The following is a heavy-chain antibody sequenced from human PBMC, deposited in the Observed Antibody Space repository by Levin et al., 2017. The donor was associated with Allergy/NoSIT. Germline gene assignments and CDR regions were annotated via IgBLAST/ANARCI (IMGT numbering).Heavy chain of an antibody. CDR2: INTNTGNP. J-gene: IGHJ4*02. CDR3: ARSPSDASGWYHLLDY. Sequence: PGGSLRLSCKASGSTFTSYAMNWVRQAPGQGLEWMGWINTNTGNPTYAQGFTGRFVFSLDTSVSTAYLQISSLKAEDTAVYYCARSPSDASGWYHLLDYWGQGTLVTVSS. CDR1: GSTFTSYA. V-gene: IGHV7-4-1*02. D-gene: IGHD6-19*01.